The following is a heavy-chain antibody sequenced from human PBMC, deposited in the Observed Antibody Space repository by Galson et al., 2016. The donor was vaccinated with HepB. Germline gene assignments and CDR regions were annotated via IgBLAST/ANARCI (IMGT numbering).Heavy chain of an antibody. J-gene: IGHJ2*01. CDR2: TDPNTGDT. CDR1: GYAFSAFY. D-gene: IGHD2-15*01. V-gene: IGHV1-2*04. CDR3: ARDSSRPVGSTALDYSHWYFDL. Sequence: SVKVSCKASGYAFSAFYIHLVRQAPGQGLEWMGWTDPNTGDTHYGQMFMDWVTMTRYTSITTAYLELRRFMCGDTGLYFCARDSSRPVGSTALDYSHWYFDLWGRGTLVTVYS.